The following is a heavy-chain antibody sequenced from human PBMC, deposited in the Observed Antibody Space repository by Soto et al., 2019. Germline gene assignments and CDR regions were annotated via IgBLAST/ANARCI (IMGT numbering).Heavy chain of an antibody. V-gene: IGHV3-23*01. Sequence: PGGSLRLSCAASGFTFSNYAMSWVRQAPGKGLEWVSGISGSGGSTYYADSVKGRFTISRDKSKNTVYLQMNSLRAEDTAVYYCAKSREKTLTAMVYWGQGTLVTVSS. J-gene: IGHJ4*02. D-gene: IGHD2-21*02. CDR1: GFTFSNYA. CDR3: AKSREKTLTAMVY. CDR2: ISGSGGST.